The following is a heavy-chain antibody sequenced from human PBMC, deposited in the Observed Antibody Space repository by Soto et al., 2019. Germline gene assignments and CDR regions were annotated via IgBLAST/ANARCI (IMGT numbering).Heavy chain of an antibody. D-gene: IGHD6-6*01. CDR3: ARTRSFTLGFYYDGIDV. J-gene: IGHJ6*02. CDR1: GYSFASYW. CDR2: IYPGDSDT. V-gene: IGHV5-51*01. Sequence: PGESLKISCQGSGYSFASYWIGWVRQMPGKDLEWMGIIYPGDSDTRYSPSFQGQVTISADKSLRTAYLQWTSLKASDTALYYCARTRSFTLGFYYDGIDVWGQGTTVTVPS.